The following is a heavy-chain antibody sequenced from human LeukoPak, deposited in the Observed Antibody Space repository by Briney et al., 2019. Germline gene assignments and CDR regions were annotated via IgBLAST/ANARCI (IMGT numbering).Heavy chain of an antibody. D-gene: IGHD3-10*01. CDR1: GGSISSYY. Sequence: SETLSLTCTVSGGSISSYYWSWIRQPPGKGLEWIGYIYYSVYTNYNPSLRSRVTISLDTSKNQFSLKLSSVTAADTAVYYCARTTMVRGTYYMDVWGKGTTVTISS. J-gene: IGHJ6*03. CDR2: IYYSVYT. V-gene: IGHV4-59*01. CDR3: ARTTMVRGTYYMDV.